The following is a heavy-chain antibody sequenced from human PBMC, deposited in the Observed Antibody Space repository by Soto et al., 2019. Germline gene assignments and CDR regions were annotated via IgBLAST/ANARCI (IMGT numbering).Heavy chain of an antibody. Sequence: EVQLLESGGGLVQPGGSLRLSCAASGFTFSSYSMSWVRQAPGKGLEWVSGVRTGGDDGTTYYADSVKGRFTISRDNSKNTLFLQMNSLRAEDTAIYYCAKKVNSGPGSQYFDYWGQGTLVTVSS. CDR2: VRTGGDDGTT. CDR1: GFTFSSYS. CDR3: AKKVNSGPGSQYFDY. D-gene: IGHD3-10*01. V-gene: IGHV3-23*01. J-gene: IGHJ4*02.